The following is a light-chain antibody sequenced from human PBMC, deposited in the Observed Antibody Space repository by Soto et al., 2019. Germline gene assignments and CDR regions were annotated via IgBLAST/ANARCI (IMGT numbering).Light chain of an antibody. V-gene: IGLV2-8*01. J-gene: IGLJ2*01. CDR3: NSYAGSNNHVL. Sequence: QSALTQPPSASGSPGQSVTISCTGTSSDVGGYNYVSWYQQHPGKAPKLMISEVSKRPSGVPDRFSGSKSGNTASLTVSGLQAEDEADYYCNSYAGSNNHVLFGGGTKVTVL. CDR2: EVS. CDR1: SSDVGGYNY.